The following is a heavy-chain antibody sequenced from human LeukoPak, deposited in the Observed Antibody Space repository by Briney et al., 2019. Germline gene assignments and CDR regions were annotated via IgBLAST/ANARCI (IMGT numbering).Heavy chain of an antibody. CDR2: ISYSGST. V-gene: IGHV4-59*01. CDR1: GGSISSYY. J-gene: IGHJ4*02. Sequence: SETLSLTCTVSGGSISSYYWSWIRQPPGKGLEWIGYISYSGSTNYNPYLKSRVTISVATSKNQFSLRLSSVTAADTAVYYCARSSTSCCSFDYWGQGTLVTVSS. D-gene: IGHD2-2*01. CDR3: ARSSTSCCSFDY.